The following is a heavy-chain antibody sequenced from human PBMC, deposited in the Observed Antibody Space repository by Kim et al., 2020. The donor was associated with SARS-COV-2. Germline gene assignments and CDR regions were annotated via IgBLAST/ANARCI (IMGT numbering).Heavy chain of an antibody. V-gene: IGHV4-38-2*02. CDR3: ARDHYGMDV. Sequence: SETLSLTCTVSGYSISSGYYWGWIRQPPGKGLEWIGSIYHSGSTYYNPSLKSRVAISVDTSKNQFSLKLSSVTAADTAVYYCARDHYGMDVWGQGTTVTVSS. CDR1: GYSISSGYY. CDR2: IYHSGST. J-gene: IGHJ6*02.